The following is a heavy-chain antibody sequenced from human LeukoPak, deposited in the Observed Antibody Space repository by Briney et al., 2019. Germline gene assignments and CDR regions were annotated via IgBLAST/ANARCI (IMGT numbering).Heavy chain of an antibody. CDR1: GFTFSSYG. D-gene: IGHD3-22*01. V-gene: IGHV3-23*01. CDR2: ISGSGGST. CDR3: AKNPDSSGYSYYFDY. J-gene: IGHJ4*02. Sequence: SGGSLRLSCAASGFTFSSYGMSWVRQAPGKGLEWVSGISGSGGSTYYADSVKGRFTISRDNSKNTLYMQMNSLRAEDTAVYYCAKNPDSSGYSYYFDYWGQGTLVTVSS.